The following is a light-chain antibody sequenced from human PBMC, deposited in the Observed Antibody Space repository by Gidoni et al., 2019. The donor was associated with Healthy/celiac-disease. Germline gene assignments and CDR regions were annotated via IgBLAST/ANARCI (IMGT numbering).Light chain of an antibody. CDR2: GAS. CDR1: QSVSSN. CDR3: QQYNNWPPLT. J-gene: IGKJ4*01. Sequence: IVMTQSPATLSVSPGERATISCRARQSVSSNLAWYQQKPGQAPRLLIYGASTRATGIPARLSGSGSGTEFTLTISSLQSEDFAVYYCQQYNNWPPLTFGGGTKVEIK. V-gene: IGKV3-15*01.